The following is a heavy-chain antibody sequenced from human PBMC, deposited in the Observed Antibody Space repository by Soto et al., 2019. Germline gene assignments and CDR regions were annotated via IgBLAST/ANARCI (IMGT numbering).Heavy chain of an antibody. Sequence: SGPTLVNPTQTLTLTCTFSGFSLSTSGVGVGWIRQPPGKALEWLALIYWSDDKRYNPSLESRLTITKDTSRNQVVLTMTNMDPEDTATYFCAYIPPRVPVVLMVYSTNWFDPWGQGTLVTVSS. V-gene: IGHV2-5*01. D-gene: IGHD2-8*01. J-gene: IGHJ5*02. CDR2: IYWSDDK. CDR3: AYIPPRVPVVLMVYSTNWFDP. CDR1: GFSLSTSGVG.